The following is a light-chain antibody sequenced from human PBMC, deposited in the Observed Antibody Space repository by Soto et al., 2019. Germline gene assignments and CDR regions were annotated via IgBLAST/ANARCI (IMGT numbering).Light chain of an antibody. CDR2: AAS. CDR1: QSIRSY. V-gene: IGKV1-39*01. J-gene: IGKJ1*01. CDR3: QQSDSTPPT. Sequence: DIQMTQSPSSLSASVGDRVTITCRASQSIRSYLSWYQQKPGKAPNLLIYAASSLQSVVPSRFSGSGSGTDFTLTISTLQPEDFATYYCQQSDSTPPTFGQGTKVEIK.